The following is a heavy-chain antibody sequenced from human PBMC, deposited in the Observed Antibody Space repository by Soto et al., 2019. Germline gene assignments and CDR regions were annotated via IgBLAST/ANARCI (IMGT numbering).Heavy chain of an antibody. CDR3: ARDWGYCSGGACYPVLDF. V-gene: IGHV3-7*01. J-gene: IGHJ4*02. Sequence: EVQLVESGGGLVQPGGSLRLSCAASGFTFRTYWMNWVRQAPGKRLEWVANIKQDGSEKYYVDSVKGRFTISRDNGKNSLYLQMNSVRAEDTAVYYGARDWGYCSGGACYPVLDFWGQGILVTVSS. CDR1: GFTFRTYW. CDR2: IKQDGSEK. D-gene: IGHD2-15*01.